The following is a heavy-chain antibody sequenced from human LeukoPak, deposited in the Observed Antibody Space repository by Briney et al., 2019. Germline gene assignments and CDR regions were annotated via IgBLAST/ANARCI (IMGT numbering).Heavy chain of an antibody. D-gene: IGHD3-3*01. Sequence: PSETLSLTCTVSGGSISSYYWSWIWQPPGKGLEWIGYIYYSGSTNYNPSLKSRVTISVDTSKNQFSLKLSSVTAADTAVYYCASSLYYDFWSGSLDYWGQGTLVTVSS. CDR3: ASSLYYDFWSGSLDY. V-gene: IGHV4-59*01. CDR2: IYYSGST. CDR1: GGSISSYY. J-gene: IGHJ4*02.